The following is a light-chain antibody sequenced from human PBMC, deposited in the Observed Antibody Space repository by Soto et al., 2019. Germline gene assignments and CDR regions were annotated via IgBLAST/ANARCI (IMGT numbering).Light chain of an antibody. V-gene: IGLV2-11*01. J-gene: IGLJ2*01. Sequence: QSALTQPRSGSGSPGQSVTISCTGTSSDVGIYNWLSWYQHHPGKAPKLMIYDVSKRPSGVPDRFSGSKSGNTASLTISGLQAEDEADYYCCSWRGLEIFGGGTKLTVL. CDR2: DVS. CDR1: SSDVGIYNW. CDR3: CSWRGLEI.